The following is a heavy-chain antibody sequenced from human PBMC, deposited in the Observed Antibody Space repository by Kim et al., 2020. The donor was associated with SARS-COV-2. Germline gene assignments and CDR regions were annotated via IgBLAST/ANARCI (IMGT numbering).Heavy chain of an antibody. J-gene: IGHJ5*02. CDR2: ISAYNGNT. Sequence: ASVKVSCKASGYTFTSYGISWVRQAPGQGLEWMGWISAYNGNTNYAQKLQGRVTMTTDTSTSTAYMELRSLRSDDTAVYYCARVPTAYYDILTGYSNNWFDPWGQGTLVTVSS. V-gene: IGHV1-18*01. CDR1: GYTFTSYG. D-gene: IGHD3-9*01. CDR3: ARVPTAYYDILTGYSNNWFDP.